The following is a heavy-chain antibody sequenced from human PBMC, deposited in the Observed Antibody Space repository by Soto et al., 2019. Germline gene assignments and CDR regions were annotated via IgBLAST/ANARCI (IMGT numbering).Heavy chain of an antibody. CDR3: ARGSAYYFDY. D-gene: IGHD6-25*01. CDR2: ISSSSSYT. V-gene: IGHV3-11*06. J-gene: IGHJ4*02. Sequence: VQLLESGGGLVQPGGSLRVSCAASGFTFSDYYMSWIRQAPGKGLEWVSYISSSSSYTNYADSVKGRFTISRDNAKNSLYLQMNSLRAEDTAVYYCARGSAYYFDYWGQGTLVTVSS. CDR1: GFTFSDYY.